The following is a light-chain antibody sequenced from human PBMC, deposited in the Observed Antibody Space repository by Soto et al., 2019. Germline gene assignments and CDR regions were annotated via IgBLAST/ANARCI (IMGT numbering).Light chain of an antibody. V-gene: IGKV1-27*01. CDR2: AAS. CDR1: QGISHY. J-gene: IGKJ3*01. Sequence: DIKMTQSPSSLSASVGDRVTITCRASQGISHYLAWYQQKPGKVPKLLIYAASSLYSGVPSRFSGSGSGTDFTLTISNLQPEDVATYYCQNYNYALGTFGPGTKVDLK. CDR3: QNYNYALGT.